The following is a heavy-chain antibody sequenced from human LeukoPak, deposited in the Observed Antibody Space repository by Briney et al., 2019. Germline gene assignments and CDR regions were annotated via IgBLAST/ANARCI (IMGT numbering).Heavy chain of an antibody. V-gene: IGHV3-7*01. CDR2: IKQDGSEI. CDR1: GFTFKNAW. J-gene: IGHJ6*04. CDR3: AELGITMIGGV. Sequence: GGSLRLSCAASGFTFKNAWMSWVRQAPGKGLEWVANIKQDGSEIYYVDSVKGRFTISRDNAKNSLYLQMNSLRAEDTAVYYCAELGITMIGGVWGKGTTVTISS. D-gene: IGHD3-10*02.